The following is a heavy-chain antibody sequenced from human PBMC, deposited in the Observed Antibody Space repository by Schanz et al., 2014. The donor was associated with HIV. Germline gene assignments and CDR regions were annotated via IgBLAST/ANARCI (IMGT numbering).Heavy chain of an antibody. CDR3: ARGDFGGNSVDY. Sequence: QLQLQESGPGLVKPSETLSLTCSVSGDSISNTTHYWGWIRQPPGKGLEWIGSAHHSGSTYYTPSLKSRVTISVDTSKNQVSLKLTSVTAADTAIYFCARGDFGGNSVDYWGHGNLVTVSS. V-gene: IGHV4-39*01. J-gene: IGHJ4*01. CDR2: AHHSGST. CDR1: GDSISNTTHY. D-gene: IGHD2-21*02.